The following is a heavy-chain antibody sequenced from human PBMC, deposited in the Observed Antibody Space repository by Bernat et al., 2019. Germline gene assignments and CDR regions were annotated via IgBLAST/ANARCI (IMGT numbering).Heavy chain of an antibody. J-gene: IGHJ4*02. CDR1: GFNLSSYS. D-gene: IGHD6-6*01. CDR2: ISSRSSYI. V-gene: IGHV3-21*01. Sequence: EVQLVESGGGLVKPGGSLRLSCAASGFNLSSYSMNWVRQAPGKGLEWVSSISSRSSYIYYTDSVKGRFTISRDNAKNSLYLQMNSLRAEDTVVYYCARVLREPFSSSVRYYFDYWGQGSLVTVSS. CDR3: ARVLREPFSSSVRYYFDY.